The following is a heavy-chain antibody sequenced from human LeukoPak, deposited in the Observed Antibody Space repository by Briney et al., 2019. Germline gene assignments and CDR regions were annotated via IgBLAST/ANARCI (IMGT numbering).Heavy chain of an antibody. J-gene: IGHJ4*02. CDR1: GFTLSSYS. D-gene: IGHD4-17*01. Sequence: GGSLRLSCAASGFTLSSYSMNWVRQAPGKELEWVSYISSSFETIYYADSVKGRFTISRDNAKNSLYLQMNSLRGEDTAVYYCARAGGSTVSHSDYWGQGTLVTVSS. CDR2: ISSSFETI. V-gene: IGHV3-48*01. CDR3: ARAGGSTVSHSDY.